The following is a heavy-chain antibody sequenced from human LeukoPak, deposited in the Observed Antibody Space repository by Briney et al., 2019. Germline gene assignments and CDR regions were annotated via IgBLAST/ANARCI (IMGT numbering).Heavy chain of an antibody. CDR3: ARAQWLVRLIDY. Sequence: SETLSLTCTVSGGSVHSTNHFWGWIRQPPGEGLEWIATISDSGTTYYNPSLKSRISISVDASKNQFSLRLSSVTAADTAVYYCARAQWLVRLIDYWGQGTLVTVSS. CDR1: GGSVHSTNHF. CDR2: ISDSGTT. J-gene: IGHJ4*02. D-gene: IGHD6-19*01. V-gene: IGHV4-39*07.